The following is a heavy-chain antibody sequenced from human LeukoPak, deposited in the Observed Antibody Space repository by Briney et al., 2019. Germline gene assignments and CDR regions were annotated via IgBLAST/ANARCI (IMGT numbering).Heavy chain of an antibody. J-gene: IGHJ5*02. CDR3: ARTIALRECCPPSFWFDP. Sequence: PSETLSLTCTVSGGSISSYYWSWIRQPPGKGLEWVGYIYYRGSTNYNPSLKSGVTISVDTSKNQFSLKLSSVTAADTYVYYCARTIALRECCPPSFWFDPWGPGTLVTVSS. D-gene: IGHD3-10*01. CDR1: GGSISSYY. V-gene: IGHV4-59*01. CDR2: IYYRGST.